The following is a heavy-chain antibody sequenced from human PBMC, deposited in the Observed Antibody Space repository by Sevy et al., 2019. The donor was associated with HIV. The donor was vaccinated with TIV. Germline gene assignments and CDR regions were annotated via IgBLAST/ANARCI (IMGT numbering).Heavy chain of an antibody. CDR3: ARHYSGDPFDY. V-gene: IGHV4-59*08. J-gene: IGHJ4*02. Sequence: SETLSLTCTVSGASISSYYWSWIRQPPGKGLEWIGYISYSGSTNHNPSLKSRVTISVDTSKNQFSLKLTSVTAADTAVYYCARHYSGDPFDYWGQGTLFTVSS. D-gene: IGHD3-10*01. CDR1: GASISSYY. CDR2: ISYSGST.